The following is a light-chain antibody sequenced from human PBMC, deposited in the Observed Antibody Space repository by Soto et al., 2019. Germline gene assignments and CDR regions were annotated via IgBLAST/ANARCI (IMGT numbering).Light chain of an antibody. CDR3: QHYGGSFS. V-gene: IGKV3-20*01. J-gene: IGKJ3*01. Sequence: EIVLTQSPGTLSLSPGEGATVSCRVSQSINSKSLVWYQRKFGQAPRLLIYNTSSRATGIPDRFSGSGSGTDFTLSISRLEPEDFAVYYCQHYGGSFSFGPGTKVDIK. CDR2: NTS. CDR1: QSINSKS.